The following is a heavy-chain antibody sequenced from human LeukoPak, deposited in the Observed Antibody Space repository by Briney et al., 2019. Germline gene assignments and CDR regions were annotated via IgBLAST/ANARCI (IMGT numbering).Heavy chain of an antibody. J-gene: IGHJ4*02. CDR1: GGTFSSYA. CDR3: ARDHCSPGTCLGGH. V-gene: IGHV1-69*04. CDR2: IIPSLDVS. D-gene: IGHD2-15*01. Sequence: SVKVSCKASGGTFSSYAISWVRQAPGQGLEWIGRIIPSLDVSNYAQKFQGRVTLSADKDTTTTYMELTSLRSEDTAIYYCARDHCSPGTCLGGHWGQGTLVTVSS.